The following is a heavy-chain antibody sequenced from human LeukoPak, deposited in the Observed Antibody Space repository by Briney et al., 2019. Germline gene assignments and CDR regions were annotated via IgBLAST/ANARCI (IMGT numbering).Heavy chain of an antibody. CDR1: GFAFSNYA. CDR3: VRGGTSWCRFDY. Sequence: PGGSLRLSCEASGFAFSNYAMSCVRQAPGTRLEWVSRITSSGGTTYDVDSVKGRFTVSRDNSRNTLYLQMNGLRAEDTAVYYCVRGGTSWCRFDYWGQGTVVTVSS. D-gene: IGHD6-13*01. CDR2: ITSSGGTT. V-gene: IGHV3-23*01. J-gene: IGHJ4*02.